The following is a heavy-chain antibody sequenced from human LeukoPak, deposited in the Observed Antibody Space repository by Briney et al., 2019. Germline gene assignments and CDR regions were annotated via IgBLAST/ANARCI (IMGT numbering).Heavy chain of an antibody. CDR1: GFTFSSYG. CDR3: ASQTGSSTTDY. D-gene: IGHD6-13*01. Sequence: GGSLRLSCAASGFTFSSYGMHWVRQAPGKGLEWVAVIWYDGSNKYYADSVKGRFTISRDNSKNTLYLQMNSLRAEDTAVYYCASQTGSSTTDYWGQGTLVTVSS. J-gene: IGHJ4*02. CDR2: IWYDGSNK. V-gene: IGHV3-33*01.